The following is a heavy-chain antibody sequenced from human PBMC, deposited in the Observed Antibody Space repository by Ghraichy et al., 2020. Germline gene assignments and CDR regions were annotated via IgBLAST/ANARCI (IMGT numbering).Heavy chain of an antibody. CDR3: ARLAPMAPLYSFYHAMDV. CDR1: GASTSLNY. CDR2: VYNSGST. V-gene: IGHV4-59*12. D-gene: IGHD5-24*01. J-gene: IGHJ6*02. Sequence: SETLSLTCSVSGASTSLNYWSWIRQPPGKGLDWIGYVYNSGSTNYNPSLKSRVTMSVDTSKNQFSLSLSSVTAADAAVYFCARLAPMAPLYSFYHAMDVWGQGTTVTVSS.